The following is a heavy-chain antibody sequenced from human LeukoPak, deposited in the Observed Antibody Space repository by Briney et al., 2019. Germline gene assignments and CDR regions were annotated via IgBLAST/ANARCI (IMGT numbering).Heavy chain of an antibody. V-gene: IGHV1-18*01. J-gene: IGHJ4*02. CDR1: GYSFGDYG. D-gene: IGHD5-12*01. Sequence: GASVTVSCTASGYSFGDYGLSWVRQAPGQGLEWLGWISAYNGNRNYAQKVEGRVTMTTDTSTSTAYLELRGLRPDDTAVYYCARDDSGAKVDVDYWGQGTLLIVSP. CDR2: ISAYNGNR. CDR3: ARDDSGAKVDVDY.